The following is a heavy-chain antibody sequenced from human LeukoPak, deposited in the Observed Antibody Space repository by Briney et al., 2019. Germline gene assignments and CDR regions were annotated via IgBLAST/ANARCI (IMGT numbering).Heavy chain of an antibody. CDR2: IIPILGIA. V-gene: IGHV1-69*02. CDR3: ARSAYGDYPAAALDI. D-gene: IGHD4-17*01. J-gene: IGHJ3*02. CDR1: GGTFSSYT. Sequence: ASVKVSCKASGGTFSSYTISWLRQAPGQGLEWMGRIIPILGIANYAQKFQGRVTITADKSTSTAYMELSSLRSEDTAVYYCARSAYGDYPAAALDIWGQGTMVTVSS.